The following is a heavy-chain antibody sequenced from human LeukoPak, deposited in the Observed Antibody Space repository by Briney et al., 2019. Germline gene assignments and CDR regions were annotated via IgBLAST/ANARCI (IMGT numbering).Heavy chain of an antibody. V-gene: IGHV3-30*02. Sequence: PGGSLRLSCAASGFTFSTYGMHWVRQAPGKGLEWVAFIRVGASNKYFVDSVKGRFTISKDNSKNTVYLQMNSLRPEDTAVYHCAKDTGDYYDSSGYYYVGWFDPWGQGTLVTVSA. D-gene: IGHD3-22*01. J-gene: IGHJ5*02. CDR2: IRVGASNK. CDR1: GFTFSTYG. CDR3: AKDTGDYYDSSGYYYVGWFDP.